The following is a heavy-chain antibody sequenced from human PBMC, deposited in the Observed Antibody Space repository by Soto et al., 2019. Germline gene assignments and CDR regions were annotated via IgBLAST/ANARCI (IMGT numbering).Heavy chain of an antibody. V-gene: IGHV6-1*01. CDR3: ARGEQYSGRIFDY. D-gene: IGHD1-26*01. J-gene: IGHJ4*01. CDR1: GDSVSSNSAG. Sequence: QALSLTCAITGDSVSSNSAGCSLVRHSPSRGLEWLGRTYYRSKWYYEYAVSVRGRITINPDTSKNQYSLQLNSVTPEDTAVYFCARGEQYSGRIFDYWGQGTLVTVSS. CDR2: TYYRSKWYY.